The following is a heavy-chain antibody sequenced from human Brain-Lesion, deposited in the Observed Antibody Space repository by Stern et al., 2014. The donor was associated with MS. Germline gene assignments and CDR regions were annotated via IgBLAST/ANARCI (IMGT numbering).Heavy chain of an antibody. CDR1: GGSISSNSYY. CDR3: AKVWLGELPENPFDY. Sequence: QVQLVESGPGLVKPSETLSLTCTVSGGSISSNSYYWGWIRQPPGKGLEWIGSIYYRGSTYYNPSLKSRVTTSKDTSKTPFSLTLKSVTAADTAVYFCAKVWLGELPENPFDYWGQGTLVTVSS. J-gene: IGHJ4*02. CDR2: IYYRGST. V-gene: IGHV4-39*01. D-gene: IGHD3-10*01.